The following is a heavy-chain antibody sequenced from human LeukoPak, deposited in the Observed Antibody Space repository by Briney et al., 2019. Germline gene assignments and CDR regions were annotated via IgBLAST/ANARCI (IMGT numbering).Heavy chain of an antibody. D-gene: IGHD6-13*01. CDR3: ATVFTPPGAAAGPRGFDY. Sequence: GGSLRLSCAASGFNLRTYSMSWARQAPAKGLEWVSSISICRTYIYYADSVKGPFPISRDNAKNSLYLQMNRLSAEDTAVYYCATVFTPPGAAAGPRGFDYWGQGTLVTVSS. CDR2: ISICRTYI. J-gene: IGHJ4*02. V-gene: IGHV3-21*01. CDR1: GFNLRTYS.